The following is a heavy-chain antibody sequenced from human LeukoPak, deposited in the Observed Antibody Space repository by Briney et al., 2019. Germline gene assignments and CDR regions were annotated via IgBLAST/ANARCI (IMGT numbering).Heavy chain of an antibody. CDR1: GGSISSGDYY. D-gene: IGHD4-11*01. Sequence: SETLSLTCIVSGGSISSGDYYWGWIRQPPWKGLELIASIYYSGTSYYNPSLKSRVTISVDTSKNQFSLKLSSVTAADTAVYYCARDRGGYSNYENWFDPWGQGTLVTVSS. V-gene: IGHV4-39*07. CDR3: ARDRGGYSNYENWFDP. J-gene: IGHJ5*02. CDR2: IYYSGTS.